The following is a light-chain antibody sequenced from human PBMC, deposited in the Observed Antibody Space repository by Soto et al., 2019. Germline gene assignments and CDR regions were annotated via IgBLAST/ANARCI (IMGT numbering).Light chain of an antibody. V-gene: IGKV1-17*01. CDR3: LQHNSYPPT. CDR1: QTISRW. CDR2: AAS. Sequence: DIQMTQSPSTLSGSVGDRVTITCRSSQTISRWLAWYQQKQGKAPKRLIYAASSLQSGVPSRFNGSGSGTEFALTINSLQPEDFATYYCLQHNSYPPTVGQGTGVGIK. J-gene: IGKJ1*01.